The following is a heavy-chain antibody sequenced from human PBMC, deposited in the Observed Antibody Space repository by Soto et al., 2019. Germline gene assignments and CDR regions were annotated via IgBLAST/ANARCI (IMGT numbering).Heavy chain of an antibody. CDR1: GFVFSSFW. D-gene: IGHD1-26*01. Sequence: GGSLRLSCATSGFVFSSFWLSWVRQAPGKGLEWVANIKQDGSETYYVDSVKGRFTISRDNAKNSLYLQMNSLRDEDTAVYYCIGDGGATDWFDPWGQGTLVTVSS. J-gene: IGHJ5*02. CDR2: IKQDGSET. V-gene: IGHV3-7*01. CDR3: IGDGGATDWFDP.